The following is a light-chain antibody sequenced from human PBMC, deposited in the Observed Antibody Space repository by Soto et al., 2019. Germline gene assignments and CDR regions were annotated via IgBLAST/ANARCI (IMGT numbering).Light chain of an antibody. V-gene: IGKV3-11*01. CDR2: DAS. CDR1: QSVSSY. J-gene: IGKJ1*01. Sequence: IVLTQSPATLSLSPGERATLSCRASQSVSSYLAWYQQKPGKAPRLLIYDASNRATGIPARFSGSGSETDFTLTISSLEPEDFAAYYCQQHSNWPPWTFGQGTKVEIK. CDR3: QQHSNWPPWT.